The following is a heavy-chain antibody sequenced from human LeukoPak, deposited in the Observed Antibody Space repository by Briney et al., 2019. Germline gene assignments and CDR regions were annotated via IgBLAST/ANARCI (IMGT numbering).Heavy chain of an antibody. CDR3: ATYKHQLRTVYFDY. V-gene: IGHV3-7*02. D-gene: IGHD1-1*01. CDR2: IKQDGRDK. J-gene: IGHJ4*02. CDR1: RFTISSYW. Sequence: GGSLRLSCAASRFTISSYWMSWVRQAPGKGLEWVANIKQDGRDKNYVDSVKGRFTISKDNAKNLMSLEMNGLRAEDTAVYYCATYKHQLRTVYFDYWGQGTLVTVSS.